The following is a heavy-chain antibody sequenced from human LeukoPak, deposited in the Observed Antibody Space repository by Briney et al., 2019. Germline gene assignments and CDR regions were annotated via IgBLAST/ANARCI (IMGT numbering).Heavy chain of an antibody. J-gene: IGHJ4*02. D-gene: IGHD6-19*01. CDR3: ARDIIAVAGPEHDF. V-gene: IGHV3-21*01. CDR2: ISSSSSYI. CDR1: GFTFSSYS. Sequence: GGSLRLSCAASGFTFSSYSMNWVRQAPGKGLEWVSSISSSSSYIYYADSVKGRFTISRDNAKNSLYLQMNSLRAEDTAVYYCARDIIAVAGPEHDFWGQGTLVTVSS.